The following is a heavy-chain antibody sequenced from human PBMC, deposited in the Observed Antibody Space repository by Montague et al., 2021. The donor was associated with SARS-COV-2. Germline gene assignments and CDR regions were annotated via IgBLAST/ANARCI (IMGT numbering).Heavy chain of an antibody. CDR3: ARVFWYYYDSSGERFDY. J-gene: IGHJ4*02. Sequence: SETLSLTCTVSGSSISSTSFNWGWIRRPPGKGLEWIGSIYYSGSTYYXPSLKSRVTISVDTSKNQFSLKLSSVTAADTAVYYCARVFWYYYDSSGERFDYWGQGTLVTVSS. CDR1: GSSISSTSFN. CDR2: IYYSGST. V-gene: IGHV4-39*07. D-gene: IGHD3-22*01.